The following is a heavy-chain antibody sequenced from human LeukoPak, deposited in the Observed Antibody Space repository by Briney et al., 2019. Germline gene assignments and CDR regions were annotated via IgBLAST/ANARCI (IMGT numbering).Heavy chain of an antibody. D-gene: IGHD1-20*01. Sequence: PSETLSLTCTVSGGSISSYYWSWIRQPPGKGLEWIGYIYYSGSTNYNPSLKSRVTISVDTSKNQFSLKLSSVTAADTAVYYCARAREYNWKVDAFDIWGQGTMVTVSS. CDR1: GGSISSYY. V-gene: IGHV4-59*01. J-gene: IGHJ3*02. CDR3: ARAREYNWKVDAFDI. CDR2: IYYSGST.